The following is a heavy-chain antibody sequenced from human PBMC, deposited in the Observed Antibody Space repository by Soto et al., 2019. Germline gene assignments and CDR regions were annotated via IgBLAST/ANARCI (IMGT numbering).Heavy chain of an antibody. CDR1: GGSINTYNNY. J-gene: IGHJ5*01. D-gene: IGHD3-22*01. V-gene: IGHV4-30-4*08. Sequence: QVQLQESGPGLVKPSQTLSLTCTVSGGSINTYNNYWSWIRQPPGKGLEWIGYVYYKGSTHYNPSPRRAVTLSIDTSMNQSSLKLTSVIAADKAVYYCAREIIASFDSSGYPDSWGKGPLVTLSP. CDR3: AREIIASFDSSGYPDS. CDR2: VYYKGST.